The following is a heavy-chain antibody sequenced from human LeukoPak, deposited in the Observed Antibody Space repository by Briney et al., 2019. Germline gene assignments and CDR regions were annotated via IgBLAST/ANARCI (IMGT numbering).Heavy chain of an antibody. CDR3: TTDDYYDSSGYIDY. D-gene: IGHD3-22*01. V-gene: IGHV3-15*01. J-gene: IGHJ4*02. CDR2: IKSKTDGGTT. Sequence: GGSPRLSCAASGFTFSNAWMSWVRQAPGKGLEWVGRIKSKTDGGTTDYAAPVKGRFTISRDDSKNTLYLQMNSLKTEVTAVYYCTTDDYYDSSGYIDYWGQGTLVTVSS. CDR1: GFTFSNAW.